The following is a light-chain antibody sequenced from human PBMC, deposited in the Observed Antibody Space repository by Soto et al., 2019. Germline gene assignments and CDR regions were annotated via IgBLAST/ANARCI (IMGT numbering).Light chain of an antibody. Sequence: QSVLTQPPSVSGAPGQRITISCTGTIDNIGPYYYVDWYQQLPGKAPKLLIFGINNRPSGVPARFSGSKSGNSASLTIAGLQADDEGDYYCDSYANDRSLWVFGTGTKVTVL. CDR1: IDNIGPYYY. CDR3: DSYANDRSLWV. V-gene: IGLV1-40*01. CDR2: GIN. J-gene: IGLJ1*01.